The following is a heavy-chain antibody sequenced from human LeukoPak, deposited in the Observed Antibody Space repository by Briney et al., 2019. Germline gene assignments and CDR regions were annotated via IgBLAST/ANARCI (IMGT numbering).Heavy chain of an antibody. CDR1: GFTFSSYA. J-gene: IGHJ4*02. CDR3: ARETGSAVGSTDFDY. Sequence: GGSLRLSCAASGFTFSSYAMHWVRQAPGRGLEWVAVVSYDENNEYYADSVKGRFTISRDNSKNTLYLQMNSLRAEDTAVYYCARETGSAVGSTDFDYWGQGTLVTVSS. V-gene: IGHV3-30-3*01. CDR2: VSYDENNE. D-gene: IGHD4-17*01.